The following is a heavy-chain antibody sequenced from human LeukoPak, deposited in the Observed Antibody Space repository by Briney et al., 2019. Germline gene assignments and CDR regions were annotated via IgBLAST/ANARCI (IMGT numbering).Heavy chain of an antibody. CDR2: IIPIFGTA. D-gene: IGHD2-2*01. Sequence: SVKVSCKASGGTFSSYAISWVRQAPGQGLEWMGGIIPIFGTANYAQKFQGRVTITADESTSTAYMELSSLRSEDTAVYYCARAGFSGIVVVPAAPFGYWGQGTLVTVSS. CDR3: ARAGFSGIVVVPAAPFGY. V-gene: IGHV1-69*13. J-gene: IGHJ4*02. CDR1: GGTFSSYA.